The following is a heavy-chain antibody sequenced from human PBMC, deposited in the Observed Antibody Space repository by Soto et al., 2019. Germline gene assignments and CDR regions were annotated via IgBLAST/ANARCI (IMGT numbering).Heavy chain of an antibody. V-gene: IGHV1-3*01. Sequence: GASVKVSCKASGHTFTSYAMHWVRQAPGQRLEWMGWINAGNGNTKYSQKFQGRVTITRDTSASTAYMELSSLRSEDTAVYYCARDRGYYDSSGYYSYFDYWGQGTLVTV. CDR1: GHTFTSYA. D-gene: IGHD3-22*01. J-gene: IGHJ4*02. CDR3: ARDRGYYDSSGYYSYFDY. CDR2: INAGNGNT.